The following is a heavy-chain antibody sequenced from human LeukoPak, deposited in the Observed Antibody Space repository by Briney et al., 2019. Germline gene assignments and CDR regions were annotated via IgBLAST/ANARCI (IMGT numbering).Heavy chain of an antibody. D-gene: IGHD3-10*01. CDR2: IYYSGST. J-gene: IGHJ6*03. CDR1: GGSISSSSYY. CDR3: ARRYGSGRNKSYYYYYYMDV. Sequence: SETLSLTCTVSGGSISSSSYYWGWIRQPPGKGLEWIGSIYYSGSTYYNPSLKSRVTISVDTSKNQFSLKLSSVTAADTAVYYCARRYGSGRNKSYYYYYYMDVWGKGTTVTISS. V-gene: IGHV4-39*01.